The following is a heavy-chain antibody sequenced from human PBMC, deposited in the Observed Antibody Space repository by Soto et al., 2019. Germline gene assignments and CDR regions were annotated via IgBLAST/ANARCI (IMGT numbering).Heavy chain of an antibody. V-gene: IGHV4-31*03. CDR3: ARGITLIVAPDGWFDP. D-gene: IGHD3-22*01. J-gene: IGHJ5*02. CDR1: GGSTSSGGYY. CDR2: IYYSVST. Sequence: SETLSLTCTVSGGSTSSGGYYCSWILQHPGKGLEWIGNIYYSVSTYYNPSLKSRVTISVDTSKNQFSLKLSYVTAADTAVYYCARGITLIVAPDGWFDPCGQGNLVT.